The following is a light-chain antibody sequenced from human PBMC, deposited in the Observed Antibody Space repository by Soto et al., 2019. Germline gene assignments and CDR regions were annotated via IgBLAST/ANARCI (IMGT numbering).Light chain of an antibody. CDR2: GAS. CDR3: HQYCSSPWT. CDR1: QSVSSTY. V-gene: IGKV3-20*01. Sequence: EIVLTQSPGTLSLSPGERATLSCRASQSVSSTYLAWYQQKPGQAPRLLIYGASSRATGIPDRLSGSGSATDFTLTISRVEPEDFAVYYCHQYCSSPWTFGQGTKVEIK. J-gene: IGKJ1*01.